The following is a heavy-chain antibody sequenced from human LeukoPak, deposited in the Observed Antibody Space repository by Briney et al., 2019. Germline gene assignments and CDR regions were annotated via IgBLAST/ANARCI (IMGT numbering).Heavy chain of an antibody. CDR2: ISGGGDIT. CDR3: AKAHSGSFYSGIH. D-gene: IGHD1-26*01. J-gene: IGHJ4*02. Sequence: GGSLRLSCAASGFTFSSYAMNWVRQAPGKGLEWVSAISGGGDITYYAGSVKGRFTISRDNSKNTLYLQVSSQRADDTAVYYCAKAHSGSFYSGIHWGQGTLVTVSS. CDR1: GFTFSSYA. V-gene: IGHV3-23*01.